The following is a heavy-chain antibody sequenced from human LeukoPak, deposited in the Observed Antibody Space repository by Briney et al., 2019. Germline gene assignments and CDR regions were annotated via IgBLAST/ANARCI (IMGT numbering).Heavy chain of an antibody. CDR3: ARDLLVRGVRFDP. V-gene: IGHV3-74*01. CDR2: INSDGSST. CDR1: GFTLSSFW. J-gene: IGHJ5*02. Sequence: GGSLRLSCVASGFTLSSFWMHWVRQAPGKGLVWVSRINSDGSSTTYADSVKGRFTISRDNAKTTLYLQMNSLRAEDTAVYYCARDLLVRGVRFDPWGQGTQVTVSS. D-gene: IGHD3-10*01.